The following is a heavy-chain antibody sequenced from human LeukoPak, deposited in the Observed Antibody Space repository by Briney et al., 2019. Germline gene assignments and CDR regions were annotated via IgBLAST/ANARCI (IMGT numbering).Heavy chain of an antibody. CDR3: AKEGPHCTNGVCSDY. V-gene: IGHV3-30*18. CDR1: GFTFSSYG. D-gene: IGHD2-8*01. J-gene: IGHJ4*02. CDR2: ISYDGSNK. Sequence: GGSPRLSCAASGFTFSSYGMHWVRQAPGKGLEWVAVISYDGSNKYYADSVKGRFTISRDNSKNTLYLQMNSLRAEDTAVYYCAKEGPHCTNGVCSDYWGQGTLVTVSS.